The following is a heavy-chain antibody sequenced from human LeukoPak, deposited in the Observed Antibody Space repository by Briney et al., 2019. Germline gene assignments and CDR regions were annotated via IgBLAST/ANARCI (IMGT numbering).Heavy chain of an antibody. CDR2: ISGSGGST. CDR1: GFTFSSYA. V-gene: IGHV3-23*01. D-gene: IGHD2-2*01. J-gene: IGHJ4*02. CDR3: AKFVEPAAMPSYYFDY. Sequence: GGSLRLSCAASGFTFSSYAMSWVRQAPGKGLEWVSAISGSGGSTYYADSVKGRFTISRDNSKNTLYLQMNSLRAEDTAVYYCAKFVEPAAMPSYYFDYWGQGTLVIVSS.